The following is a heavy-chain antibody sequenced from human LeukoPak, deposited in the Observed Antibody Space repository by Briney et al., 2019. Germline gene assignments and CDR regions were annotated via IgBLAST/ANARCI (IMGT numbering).Heavy chain of an antibody. V-gene: IGHV1-8*01. D-gene: IGHD3-10*01. J-gene: IGHJ4*02. CDR2: MNPNSGNT. Sequence: GASVKVSCKASGYTFTSYDINWVRQATGQGLEWMGWMNPNSGNTGYAQKFQGRVTMTRNTSISKAYMELSSLRSEDTAVYYCARGGGGSRSGSYYRGTYFDYWGQGTLVTVSS. CDR1: GYTFTSYD. CDR3: ARGGGGSRSGSYYRGTYFDY.